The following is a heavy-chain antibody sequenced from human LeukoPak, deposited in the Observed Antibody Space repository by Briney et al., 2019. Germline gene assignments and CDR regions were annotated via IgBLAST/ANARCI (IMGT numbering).Heavy chain of an antibody. CDR2: IYYSGST. CDR3: ARHSRNDFWGPAFVDV. V-gene: IGHV4-39*01. D-gene: IGHD3-3*01. CDR1: GGSISSSSYY. J-gene: IGHJ6*02. Sequence: SETLSLTCTVSGGSISSSSYYWGWIRQPPGRGLEWIGSIYYSGSTYYNPSLKSRVTISVDTSKNQFSLKLSSVTAADTAVYYCARHSRNDFWGPAFVDVWAKGPRSPSP.